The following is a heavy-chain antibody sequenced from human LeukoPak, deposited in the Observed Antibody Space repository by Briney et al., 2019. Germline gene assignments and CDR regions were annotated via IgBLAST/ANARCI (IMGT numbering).Heavy chain of an antibody. J-gene: IGHJ4*02. CDR3: AKGDSDGSGSYPVDY. V-gene: IGHV3-30*18. CDR2: ISYDGSNK. CDR1: GFTFSRYG. Sequence: PGGSLRLSCAASGFTFSRYGMHWVRQASGKGLEWVALISYDGSNKYYADSVKGRFTISRDNSKNTLYLQMNSLRPEDTAVYYCAKGDSDGSGSYPVDYWGQGTLVTVSS. D-gene: IGHD3-10*01.